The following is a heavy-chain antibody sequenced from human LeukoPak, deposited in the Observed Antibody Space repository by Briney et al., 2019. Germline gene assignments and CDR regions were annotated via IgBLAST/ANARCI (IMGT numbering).Heavy chain of an antibody. V-gene: IGHV4-39*01. Sequence: SETLSLTCTVSGGSISSSSYYWGWIRQPPGKGLEWIGSIYYSGSTYYNPSHNSRATISVDTSKNQFSLKLSSVTAADTAVYYCARHSLERACYDILTGYRIDYWGQGTLVTVSS. CDR2: IYYSGST. CDR3: ARHSLERACYDILTGYRIDY. D-gene: IGHD3-9*01. CDR1: GGSISSSSYY. J-gene: IGHJ4*02.